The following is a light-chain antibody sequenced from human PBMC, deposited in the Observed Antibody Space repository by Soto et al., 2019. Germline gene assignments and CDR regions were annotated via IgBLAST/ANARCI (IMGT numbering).Light chain of an antibody. CDR1: QGVSSNS. V-gene: IGKV3-20*01. J-gene: IGKJ1*01. Sequence: ETVLTQSPGTLSLSPGEVATLSFSASQGVSSNSLAWYQQKPGQAPTLLIYGASIRAAGIPDRFSGSGSGTDFTLTIRRLEPDDFAVYYCQQYGSSPRTFGQGTKVDIK. CDR3: QQYGSSPRT. CDR2: GAS.